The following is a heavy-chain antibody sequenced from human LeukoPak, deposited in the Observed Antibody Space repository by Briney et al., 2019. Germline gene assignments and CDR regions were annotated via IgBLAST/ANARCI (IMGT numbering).Heavy chain of an antibody. J-gene: IGHJ4*02. V-gene: IGHV4-59*01. D-gene: IGHD3-22*01. CDR3: ARVRVSSGSHPWYFDY. CDR1: GIPLSNYY. Sequence: SETLSLTCSVSGIPLSNYYWNWIRQSPGKGLEWLGYIYYSGSTDYNPSLKSRVNISVDTSKNQFSLKLSSVTAADTAVYYCARVRVSSGSHPWYFDYWGQGTLVTVSS. CDR2: IYYSGST.